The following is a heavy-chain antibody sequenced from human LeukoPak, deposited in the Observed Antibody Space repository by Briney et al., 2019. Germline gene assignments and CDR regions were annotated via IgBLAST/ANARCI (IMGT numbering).Heavy chain of an antibody. CDR2: TYYRSKWYN. CDR3: AREYSSSWYYYYYYGMDV. D-gene: IGHD6-13*01. J-gene: IGHJ6*02. CDR1: GDSVSSNSAA. V-gene: IGHV6-1*01. Sequence: PSQTLSLTCAISGDSVSSNSAAWNWIRQSPSSGLEWLGRTYYRSKWYNDYAVSVKSRITINPDTSKNQFSLQLNSVTPEDTAVYYCAREYSSSWYYYYYYGMDVWGQGTTVTVS.